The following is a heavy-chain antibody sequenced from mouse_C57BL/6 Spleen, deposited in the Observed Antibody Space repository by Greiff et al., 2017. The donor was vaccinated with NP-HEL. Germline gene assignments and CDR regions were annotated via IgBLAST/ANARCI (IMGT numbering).Heavy chain of an antibody. D-gene: IGHD1-1*01. V-gene: IGHV1-82*01. Sequence: QVQLQQSGPELVKPGASVKISCKASGYAFSSSWMNWVKQRPGKGLEWIGRIYPGDGDTNYNGKFKGKATLTADKSSSTAYMQLSSLTSEDSAVYFCARSRDYYGSSSAMDYWGQGTSVTVSS. CDR3: ARSRDYYGSSSAMDY. J-gene: IGHJ4*01. CDR1: GYAFSSSW. CDR2: IYPGDGDT.